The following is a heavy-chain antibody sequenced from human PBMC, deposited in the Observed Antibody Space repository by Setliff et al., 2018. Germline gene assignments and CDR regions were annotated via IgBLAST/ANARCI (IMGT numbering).Heavy chain of an antibody. CDR3: SRDLQGSGDYVVNY. CDR1: GFTFRSYW. J-gene: IGHJ4*02. Sequence: GGSLRLSCAASGFTFRSYWMSWVRQAPGKGLEWVANIKKDGSIKYYLDSVRGRFTISRDNAENSLTLQMNSLRVEDTAVYYCSRDLQGSGDYVVNYWGQGTLVTVSS. V-gene: IGHV3-7*01. D-gene: IGHD4-17*01. CDR2: IKKDGSIK.